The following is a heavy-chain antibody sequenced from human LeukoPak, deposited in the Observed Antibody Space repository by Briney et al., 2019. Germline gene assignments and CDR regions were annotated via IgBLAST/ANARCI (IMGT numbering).Heavy chain of an antibody. D-gene: IGHD5-18*01. CDR3: ARGSMGIQLWLMVDY. V-gene: IGHV3-20*04. Sequence: GGSLRLSCAASGFTFDDYGMSWVRQAPGKGLEWVSGINWNGGSTGYADSVKGRFTISRDKAKNSLYLQMNSLRAEDTALYYCARGSMGIQLWLMVDYWGQGTLVTVSS. J-gene: IGHJ4*02. CDR2: INWNGGST. CDR1: GFTFDDYG.